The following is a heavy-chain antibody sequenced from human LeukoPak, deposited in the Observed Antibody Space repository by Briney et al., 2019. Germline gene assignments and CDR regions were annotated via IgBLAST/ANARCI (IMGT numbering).Heavy chain of an antibody. D-gene: IGHD5-18*01. CDR3: ARSATEDTAMVVDY. CDR1: GFTFSSYS. Sequence: GGSLRLSCAASGFTFSSYSMNWVRQAPGKGLEWVSSISSSSSYIYYADSVKGRFTISRDNAKNSLYLQMNSLRAEDTAVYYCARSATEDTAMVVDYWGQGTPVTVSS. V-gene: IGHV3-21*01. J-gene: IGHJ4*02. CDR2: ISSSSSYI.